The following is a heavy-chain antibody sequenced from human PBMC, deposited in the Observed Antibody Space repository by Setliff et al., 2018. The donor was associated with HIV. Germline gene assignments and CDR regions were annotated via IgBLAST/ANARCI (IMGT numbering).Heavy chain of an antibody. D-gene: IGHD5-12*01. Sequence: GGSLRLSCAASGFTFSSYAMAWVRQAPGKGLEWISYINSGSDTIFYADSVKGRFTVSRDNAKNSLYLQMNDLRADDTAVYYCASQGSDYHYLYYWGQGTLVTVSS. V-gene: IGHV3-48*01. J-gene: IGHJ4*02. CDR3: ASQGSDYHYLYY. CDR2: INSGSDTI. CDR1: GFTFSSYA.